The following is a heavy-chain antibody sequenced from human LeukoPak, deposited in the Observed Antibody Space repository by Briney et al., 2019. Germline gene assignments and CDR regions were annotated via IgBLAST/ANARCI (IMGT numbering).Heavy chain of an antibody. J-gene: IGHJ4*02. CDR3: AKYYFDSSGYYYFDY. D-gene: IGHD3-22*01. V-gene: IGHV4-31*01. Sequence: PSQTLSLTCTVSGASISSGGYYWSWIRQHPGKGLEWIGYIYYSGSTYYNPSLKSQVTISVDTSKNQFSLKLSSVTAADTAVYYCAKYYFDSSGYYYFDYWGQGTLVTVSS. CDR2: IYYSGST. CDR1: GASISSGGYY.